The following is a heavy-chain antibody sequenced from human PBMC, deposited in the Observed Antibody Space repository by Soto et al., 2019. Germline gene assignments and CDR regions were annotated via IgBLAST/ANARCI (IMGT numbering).Heavy chain of an antibody. CDR3: ASIHDYSNYYDYYYYYGMDV. Sequence: PGASVKVSCKASGYTFTSCDTNWVRQATGQGLEWMGWMNPNSGNTGYAQKFQGRVTMTRNTSISTAYMELSSLRSEDTAVYYCASIHDYSNYYDYYYYYGMDVWGQGTTVTVSS. CDR1: GYTFTSCD. V-gene: IGHV1-8*01. CDR2: MNPNSGNT. J-gene: IGHJ6*02. D-gene: IGHD4-4*01.